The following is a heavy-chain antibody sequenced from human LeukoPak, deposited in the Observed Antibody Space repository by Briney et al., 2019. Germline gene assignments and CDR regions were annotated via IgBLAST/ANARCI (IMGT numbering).Heavy chain of an antibody. J-gene: IGHJ4*02. CDR1: GFTFSSYA. CDR3: AKGRSGWFATPLDY. V-gene: IGHV3-23*01. CDR2: ISGSGGST. Sequence: GGSLRLSCAASGFTFSSYAMSWVRQAPGKGLEWVSAISGSGGSTYYADSVKGRFTISRDNSKNTPYLQMNSLRAEDTAVYYCAKGRSGWFATPLDYWGQGTLVTVSS. D-gene: IGHD6-19*01.